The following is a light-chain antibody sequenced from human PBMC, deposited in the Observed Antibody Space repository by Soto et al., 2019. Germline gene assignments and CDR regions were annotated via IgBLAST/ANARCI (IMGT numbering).Light chain of an antibody. Sequence: DIQLTQSPSFLSASVGDRVTITCRASQGISTFLAWYQQRPGKAPKLLIYAASTLQSGVPSRFSGSGSGTEYTLSISSMQHHPFATFYCQQVICYSPGFGPPTKVDIK. V-gene: IGKV1-9*01. CDR2: AAS. CDR3: QQVICYSPG. J-gene: IGKJ3*01. CDR1: QGISTF.